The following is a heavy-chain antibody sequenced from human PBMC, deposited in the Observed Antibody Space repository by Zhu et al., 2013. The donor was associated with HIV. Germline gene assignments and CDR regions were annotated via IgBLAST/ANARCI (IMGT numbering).Heavy chain of an antibody. CDR2: IIPIFGTA. CDR1: GGTFSSYA. CDR3: ASRYCSSTSCLGKNFDY. V-gene: IGHV1-69*01. D-gene: IGHD2-2*01. J-gene: IGHJ4*02. Sequence: QVQLVQSGAEVKKPGSSVKVSCKASGGTFSSYAISWVRQAPGQGLEWMGGIIPIFGTANYAQKFQGRVTITADESTSTAYMELSSLRSEDTAVYYCASRYCSSTSCLGKNFDYWGQGTLVTVSS.